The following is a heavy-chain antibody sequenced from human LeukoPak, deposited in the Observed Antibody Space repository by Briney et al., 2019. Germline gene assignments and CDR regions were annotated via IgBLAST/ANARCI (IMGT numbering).Heavy chain of an antibody. CDR1: GFTFDDYA. V-gene: IGHV3-43D*03. D-gene: IGHD2-2*01. J-gene: IGHJ4*02. Sequence: PGGSLRLSCAASGFTFDDYAMHWVRQAPGKGLEWVSLISWDGGSTYYADSVKGRFTISRDNSKNSLYLQMNSLRAEDTALYCCAKEGYCSSTSCYGLDYWGQGTLVTVSS. CDR2: ISWDGGST. CDR3: AKEGYCSSTSCYGLDY.